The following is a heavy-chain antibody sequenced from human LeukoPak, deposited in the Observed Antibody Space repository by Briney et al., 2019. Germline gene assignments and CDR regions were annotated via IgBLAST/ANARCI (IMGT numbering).Heavy chain of an antibody. CDR2: IWYDGSNK. CDR3: ARGVPYDSWSGPHYSDY. J-gene: IGHJ4*02. Sequence: PGGSLRLSCEASGFTFSDYGMHWVRQAPGKGLGWVAVIWYDGSNKYYADSVKGRFTVSRDNSKNTLYLQMDTLRAEDTAVYYCARGVPYDSWSGPHYSDYWGQGTLVTVSS. D-gene: IGHD3-3*01. CDR1: GFTFSDYG. V-gene: IGHV3-33*01.